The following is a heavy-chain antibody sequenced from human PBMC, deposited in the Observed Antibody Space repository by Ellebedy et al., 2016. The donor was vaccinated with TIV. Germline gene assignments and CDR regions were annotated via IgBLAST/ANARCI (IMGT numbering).Heavy chain of an antibody. CDR3: ARGDGPLTLDD. Sequence: GESLKISCAASGFTFDSYAMYWVRQTPGQGLDWVSMISFDGDYISYSDSVEGRFTVSRDNSKTLLYLQMDHLRLEDTAVYYCARGDGPLTLDDWGQGSLVTVSA. J-gene: IGHJ4*02. D-gene: IGHD3-9*01. V-gene: IGHV3-30-3*01. CDR1: GFTFDSYA. CDR2: ISFDGDYI.